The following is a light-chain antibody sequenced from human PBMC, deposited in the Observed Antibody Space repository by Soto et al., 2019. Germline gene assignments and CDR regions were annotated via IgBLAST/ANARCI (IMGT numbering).Light chain of an antibody. J-gene: IGKJ4*01. V-gene: IGKV1-27*01. CDR2: TSS. Sequence: DIQMTQSPSSLSASVGGRVTITCRASQGVSNYLAWYQQQPGKVPKLLIYTSSTLQPGVPSRFSGSGSGTDFTLTISSLQPEDVATYYCQKHDGAPLTFGGGTKVEIK. CDR3: QKHDGAPLT. CDR1: QGVSNY.